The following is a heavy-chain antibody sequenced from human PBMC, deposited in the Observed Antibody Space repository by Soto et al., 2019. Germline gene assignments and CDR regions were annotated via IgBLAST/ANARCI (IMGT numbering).Heavy chain of an antibody. D-gene: IGHD2-21*01. CDR1: GGSISSSGHY. Sequence: QLQLQESGPGLVKPSETLSLTCTVSGGSISSSGHYWGWVRQPPGKGLEWIGTILYTGSTYYNPPLKSRVTISVDTSKNHCSLRLSSVTAADTAVYYCARHHSQGSYYYSMDVWGTGTTVTVSS. CDR3: ARHHSQGSYYYSMDV. J-gene: IGHJ6*03. CDR2: ILYTGST. V-gene: IGHV4-39*01.